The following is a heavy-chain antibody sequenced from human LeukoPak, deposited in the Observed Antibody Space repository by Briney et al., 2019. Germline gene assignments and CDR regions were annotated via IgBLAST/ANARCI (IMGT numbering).Heavy chain of an antibody. CDR2: ISGSGGST. CDR3: AKAYAIYYNSSGYCLDY. D-gene: IGHD3-22*01. Sequence: GGSLRLSCAASGFTFSSYAMSWVRQAPGKGLEWVSAISGSGGSTYYADSVKGRFTISRDNSKNTLYLQMNSLRAEDTAVYYCAKAYAIYYNSSGYCLDYWGQGTLVTVSS. J-gene: IGHJ4*02. CDR1: GFTFSSYA. V-gene: IGHV3-23*01.